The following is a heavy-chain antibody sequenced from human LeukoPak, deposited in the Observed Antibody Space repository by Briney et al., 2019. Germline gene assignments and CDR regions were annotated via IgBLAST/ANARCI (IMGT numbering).Heavy chain of an antibody. Sequence: SVKVSCKASGGTFSSYAISWVRQAPGQGLEWMGGIIPIFGTANYAQKFQGRVTITADESTSTAYMELSSLRSEDTAVYYCARDDRHFIAAAFDIWGQGTMVTVSS. V-gene: IGHV1-69*01. CDR3: ARDDRHFIAAAFDI. CDR2: IIPIFGTA. J-gene: IGHJ3*02. CDR1: GGTFSSYA. D-gene: IGHD6-13*01.